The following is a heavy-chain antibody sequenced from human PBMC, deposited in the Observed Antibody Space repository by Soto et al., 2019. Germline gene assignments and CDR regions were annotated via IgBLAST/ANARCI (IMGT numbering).Heavy chain of an antibody. CDR2: IIPLFRTP. V-gene: IGHV1-69*12. D-gene: IGHD1-1*01. CDR1: GGTFSSYA. J-gene: IGHJ6*02. CDR3: ARDNDRLQLGGNYYYIMVV. Sequence: QVQLVQSGAEVKEPGSSVKVSCKASGGTFSSYAISWVRQAPGQGLEWMGGIIPLFRTPDYAPKFQGRVTITADEPTSTDYMEPSSLRFDDTAVYYCARDNDRLQLGGNYYYIMVVWGQGTTITVSS.